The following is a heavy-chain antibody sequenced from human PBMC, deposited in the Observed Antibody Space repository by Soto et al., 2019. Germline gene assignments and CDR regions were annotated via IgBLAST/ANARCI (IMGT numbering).Heavy chain of an antibody. Sequence: PGESLKISCKGSGYSFTSYWISWVRQMPGKGLEWMGRIDPSDSYTNYSPSFQGHVTISADKSISTAYLQWSSLKASDTATYYCAAQKTLGYCSGGSCSPFSDYWGQGTLVTVSS. D-gene: IGHD2-15*01. J-gene: IGHJ4*02. CDR2: IDPSDSYT. CDR1: GYSFTSYW. CDR3: AAQKTLGYCSGGSCSPFSDY. V-gene: IGHV5-10-1*01.